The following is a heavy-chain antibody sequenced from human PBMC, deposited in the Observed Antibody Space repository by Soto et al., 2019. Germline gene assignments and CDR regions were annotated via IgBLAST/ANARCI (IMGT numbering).Heavy chain of an antibody. J-gene: IGHJ6*02. D-gene: IGHD5-18*01. Sequence: QVQLVESGGGVVQPGRSLRLSCAASGFTFSSYGMHWVRQAPGKGLEWVAVISYDGSNKYYAASVKGRFTISRDNSKNTLYLQMNSLRAEDTAVYYCAKDHKLWLFYYGMDVWGQGTTVTVSS. V-gene: IGHV3-30*18. CDR2: ISYDGSNK. CDR1: GFTFSSYG. CDR3: AKDHKLWLFYYGMDV.